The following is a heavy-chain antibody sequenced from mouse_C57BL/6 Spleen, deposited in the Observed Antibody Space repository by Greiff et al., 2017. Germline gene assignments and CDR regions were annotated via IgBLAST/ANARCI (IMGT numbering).Heavy chain of an antibody. CDR3: ARSPSHYFDY. CDR2: ISSGSSTI. V-gene: IGHV5-17*01. Sequence: EVKLVESGGGLVKPGGSLKLSCAASGFTFSDYGMHWVRQAPEKGLEWVAYISSGSSTIYYADTVKGLFTISRDNAKNTLFLQMTSLVSEDTAMYYCARSPSHYFDYWGQGTTLTVSS. J-gene: IGHJ2*01. CDR1: GFTFSDYG.